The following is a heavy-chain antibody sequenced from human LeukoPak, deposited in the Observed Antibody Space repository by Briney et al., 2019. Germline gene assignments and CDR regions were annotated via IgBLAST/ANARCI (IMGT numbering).Heavy chain of an antibody. CDR1: GYTFTSYA. CDR3: ARDPYYYDSSGYSQTHEFDY. J-gene: IGHJ4*02. V-gene: IGHV1-69*06. CDR2: IIPIFGTA. D-gene: IGHD3-22*01. Sequence: SVKVSCKASGYTFTSYAMNWVRQAPGQGLEWMGGIIPIFGTANYAQKFQGRVTITADKSTSTAYMELSSLRSEDTAVHYCARDPYYYDSSGYSQTHEFDYWGQGTLVTVSS.